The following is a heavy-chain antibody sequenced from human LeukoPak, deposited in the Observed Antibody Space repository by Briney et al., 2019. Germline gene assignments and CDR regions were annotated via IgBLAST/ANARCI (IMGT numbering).Heavy chain of an antibody. Sequence: GESPKIPCKSFGYHFNNYWIAWVRQMPGKGLEWRVSIYPGDSDTTYSPSFQGQVTISADKSISTAYLQWSSLKASDTAMYYCSRGGCGSSSCNYGLDVWGHGTTVTVSS. V-gene: IGHV5-51*01. J-gene: IGHJ6*02. CDR1: GYHFNNYW. CDR2: IYPGDSDT. CDR3: SRGGCGSSSCNYGLDV. D-gene: IGHD2-2*01.